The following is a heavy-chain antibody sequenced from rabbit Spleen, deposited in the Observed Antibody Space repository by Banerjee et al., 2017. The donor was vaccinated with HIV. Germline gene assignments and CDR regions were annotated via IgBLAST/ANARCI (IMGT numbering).Heavy chain of an antibody. D-gene: IGHD8-1*01. V-gene: IGHV1S45*01. CDR1: GFSFSSSVY. CDR3: ARVTGSSSKPINL. Sequence: QEQLEESGGDLVKPEGSLTLTCTASGFSFSSSVYMCWVRQAPGKGLEWIGCINTGNGNTYYASWAKGRFTNSKTSSTTVTLQMTSLTAADTATYFCARVTGSSSKPINLWGQGTLVTVS. J-gene: IGHJ4*01. CDR2: INTGNGNT.